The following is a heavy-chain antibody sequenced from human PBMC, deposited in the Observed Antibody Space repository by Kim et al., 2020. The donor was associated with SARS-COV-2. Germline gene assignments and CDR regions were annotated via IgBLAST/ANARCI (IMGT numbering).Heavy chain of an antibody. V-gene: IGHV1-2*02. CDR1: GYTFTGYY. CDR3: ARDLTDYDSSGYYGGY. CDR2: INPNSGGT. D-gene: IGHD3-22*01. J-gene: IGHJ4*02. Sequence: ASVKVSCKASGYTFTGYYMHWVRQAPGQGLEWMGWINPNSGGTNYAQKFQGRVTMTRDTSISTAYMELSRLRSDDTAVYYCARDLTDYDSSGYYGGYWGQGTLVTVSS.